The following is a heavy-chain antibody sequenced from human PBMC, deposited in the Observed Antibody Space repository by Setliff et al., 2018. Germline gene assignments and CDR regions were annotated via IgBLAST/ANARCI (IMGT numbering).Heavy chain of an antibody. Sequence: ASVKVSCKASGYTFTSYAMHWVRQAPGQRLEWMGWINAGNSNTKYSQKFQGRVTITRDTSASTAYMELSSLRSEDTAVYYCARDPASSGYDTYYYYYYGMDVWGQGTTVTVSS. CDR1: GYTFTSYA. CDR3: ARDPASSGYDTYYYYYYGMDV. D-gene: IGHD5-12*01. CDR2: INAGNSNT. V-gene: IGHV1-3*01. J-gene: IGHJ6*02.